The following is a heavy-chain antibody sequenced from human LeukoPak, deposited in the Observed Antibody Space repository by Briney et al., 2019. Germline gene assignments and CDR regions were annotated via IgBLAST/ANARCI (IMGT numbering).Heavy chain of an antibody. CDR2: FDPEDGET. CDR1: GYTLTELS. J-gene: IGHJ4*02. D-gene: IGHD3-16*01. Sequence: ASVKVSCKVSGYTLTELSMHWVRQAPGKGLEWMGGFDPEDGETIYAQKFQGRVTMTENTSTDTAYMELSSLRSEDTAVYYCATSRPFYDPNYFDYWGQGTLVTVSS. CDR3: ATSRPFYDPNYFDY. V-gene: IGHV1-24*01.